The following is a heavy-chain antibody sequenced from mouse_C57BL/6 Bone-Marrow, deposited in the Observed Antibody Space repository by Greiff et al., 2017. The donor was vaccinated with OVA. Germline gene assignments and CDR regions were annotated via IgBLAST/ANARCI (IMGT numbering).Heavy chain of an antibody. D-gene: IGHD2-1*01. CDR1: GYAFSSSW. Sequence: VQLQQSGPELVKPGASVKISCKASGYAFSSSWMNWVKPRPGKGLEWIGRIYPGDGDTNYNGKFKGKATLTADKSSSTAYMQLSSLTSEDSAVYFCARYYYGKRRNAMDYWGQGTSVTVSS. V-gene: IGHV1-82*01. CDR3: ARYYYGKRRNAMDY. CDR2: IYPGDGDT. J-gene: IGHJ4*01.